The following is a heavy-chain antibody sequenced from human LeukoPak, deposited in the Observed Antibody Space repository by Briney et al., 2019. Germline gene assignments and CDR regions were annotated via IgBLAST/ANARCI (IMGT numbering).Heavy chain of an antibody. J-gene: IGHJ6*04. CDR2: IIPIFGTA. Sequence: SVKVSCKASGDTFSSYAISWVRQAPGQGLEWMGGIIPIFGTANYAQKFQGRVTITADRSTSTAYMELSSLRSGDTAIYYCARDTTTRTYYGMDVWGKGTTVTVSS. CDR1: GDTFSSYA. D-gene: IGHD1-14*01. CDR3: ARDTTTRTYYGMDV. V-gene: IGHV1-69*06.